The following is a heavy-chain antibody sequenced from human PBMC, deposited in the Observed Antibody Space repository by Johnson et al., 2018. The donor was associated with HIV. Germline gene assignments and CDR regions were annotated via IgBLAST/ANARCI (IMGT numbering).Heavy chain of an antibody. Sequence: VQLVESGGGLVKPGGSLRLSCAASGFTFSNAWMSWVRQAPGKGLEWVGRIRSKANSYATAYAASVKGRFTISRDDSKNTAYLQMNSLRPEDTAVYYCARNSGNGLVRRGDAFDIWGQGTMVTVSS. CDR1: GFTFSNAW. V-gene: IGHV3-73*01. D-gene: IGHD2-8*01. CDR3: ARNSGNGLVRRGDAFDI. CDR2: IRSKANSYAT. J-gene: IGHJ3*02.